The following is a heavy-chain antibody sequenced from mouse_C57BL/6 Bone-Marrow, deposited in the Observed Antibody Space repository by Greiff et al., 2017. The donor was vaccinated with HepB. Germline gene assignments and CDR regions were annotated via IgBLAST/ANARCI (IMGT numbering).Heavy chain of an antibody. CDR2: ISSGSSTI. Sequence: EVKVVESGGGLVKPGGSLKLSCAASGFTFSDYGMHWVRQAPEKGLEWVAYISSGSSTIYYADTVKGRFTISRDNAKNTLFLQMTSVRSEDTAMYYCARRRYYGGFAYWGQGTLVTVSA. J-gene: IGHJ3*01. V-gene: IGHV5-17*01. CDR1: GFTFSDYG. D-gene: IGHD1-2*01. CDR3: ARRRYYGGFAY.